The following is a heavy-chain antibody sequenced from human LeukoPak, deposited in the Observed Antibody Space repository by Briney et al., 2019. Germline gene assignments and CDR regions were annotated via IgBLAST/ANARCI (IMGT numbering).Heavy chain of an antibody. CDR3: AKRSGYARGNWFDP. D-gene: IGHD3-3*01. CDR1: GFTFSSYG. J-gene: IGHJ5*02. CDR2: IRYDGSNK. V-gene: IGHV3-30*02. Sequence: GGSLRLSCAASGFTFSSYGMHWVRQAPGKGLEWVAFIRYDGSNKYYADSVKGRFTISRDNSKNTLYLQMNSLRAEDTAVYYCAKRSGYARGNWFDPWGQGTLVTVSS.